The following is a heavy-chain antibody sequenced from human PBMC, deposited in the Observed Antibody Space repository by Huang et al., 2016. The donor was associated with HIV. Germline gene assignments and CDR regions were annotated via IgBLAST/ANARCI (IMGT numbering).Heavy chain of an antibody. CDR2: IYNNGTT. CDR1: DSSFSGYS. CDR3: ARGRSQVSTSIDH. V-gene: IGHV4-34*01. J-gene: IGHJ5*02. D-gene: IGHD2-21*01. Sequence: QAQLQQWGAGLLKPSETLSPTCAVYDSSFSGYSWNWVRQSPERGLEWIGEIYNNGTTNYNPSLNSRMAISVDTSKRQVSLKLRSVTAADTAVYFCARGRSQVSTSIDHWGQGTLVTVSS.